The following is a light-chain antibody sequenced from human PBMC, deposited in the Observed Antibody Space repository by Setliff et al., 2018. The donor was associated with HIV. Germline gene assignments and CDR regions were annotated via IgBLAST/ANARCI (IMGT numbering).Light chain of an antibody. CDR2: NIN. CDR1: TGAVTSDYY. Sequence: QAVVTQEPSLTVSPGGTVTLTCASSTGAVTSDYYPYWFQQKAGQAPRALIYNINNKHSWTPARFSGSLLGGKAALTLSGVQPEDEADYYCLLQYDSARFFGRGTKVTVL. V-gene: IGLV7-43*01. J-gene: IGLJ2*01. CDR3: LLQYDSARF.